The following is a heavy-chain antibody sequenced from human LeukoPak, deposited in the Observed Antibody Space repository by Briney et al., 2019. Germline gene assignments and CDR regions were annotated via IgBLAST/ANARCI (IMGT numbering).Heavy chain of an antibody. CDR2: IHYSGST. Sequence: SETLSLTCSVSGGSISSTYWSWIRQPPGKGLEWIGYIHYSGSTNYKSPLKSRVTMSGDTSKNQFSLKLSSVTAADTAVYYCARVAGSGSLDYWGQGTLVTVSS. CDR3: ARVAGSGSLDY. J-gene: IGHJ4*02. V-gene: IGHV4-59*01. CDR1: GGSISSTY. D-gene: IGHD3-10*01.